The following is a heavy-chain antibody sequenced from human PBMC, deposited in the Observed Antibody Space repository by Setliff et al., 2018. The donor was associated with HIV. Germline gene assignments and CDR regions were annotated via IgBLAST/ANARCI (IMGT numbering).Heavy chain of an antibody. V-gene: IGHV4-39*01. Sequence: SETLSLTCTVSGGSISSSSYYWGWIRQPPGKGLEWIGSIYYSGSTYYNPSLKSRVTISVDTSKNQFSLKLNSVTVVDTAVYFCARLKRDGTYFFDFWGQGTLVTVSS. CDR2: IYYSGST. CDR3: ARLKRDGTYFFDF. D-gene: IGHD2-21*01. CDR1: GGSISSSSYY. J-gene: IGHJ4*02.